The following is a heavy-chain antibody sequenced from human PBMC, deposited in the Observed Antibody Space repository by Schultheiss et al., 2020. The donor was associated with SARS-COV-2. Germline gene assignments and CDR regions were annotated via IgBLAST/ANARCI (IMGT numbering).Heavy chain of an antibody. CDR1: GFTFSNYG. Sequence: GGSLRLSCAASGFTFSNYGMHWVRQAPGKGLEWVALIFYDGSNQYYADSVKGRFTISRDNSKNTLYLQMNSLRAEDTAVYYCAKWGLVGAVDYWGQGTLVTVSS. V-gene: IGHV3-30*18. J-gene: IGHJ4*02. CDR2: IFYDGSNQ. D-gene: IGHD1-26*01. CDR3: AKWGLVGAVDY.